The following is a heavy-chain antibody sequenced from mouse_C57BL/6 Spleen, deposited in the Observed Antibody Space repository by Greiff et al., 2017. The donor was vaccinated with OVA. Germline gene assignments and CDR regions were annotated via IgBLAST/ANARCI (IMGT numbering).Heavy chain of an antibody. J-gene: IGHJ2*01. V-gene: IGHV5-17*01. CDR2: ISSGSSTI. CDR3: ARSLYYYFDY. Sequence: DVKLVESGGGLVKPGGSLTLSCAASGFTFSDYGMHWVRQAPEKGLEWVAYISSGSSTIYYADTVKGRFTISRDNAKNTLSLQMTSLRSEDTAMYYCARSLYYYFDYWGQGTTLTVSS. CDR1: GFTFSDYG. D-gene: IGHD1-1*01.